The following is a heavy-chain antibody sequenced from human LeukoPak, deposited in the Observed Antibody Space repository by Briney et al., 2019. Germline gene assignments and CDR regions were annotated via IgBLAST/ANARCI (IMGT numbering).Heavy chain of an antibody. V-gene: IGHV3-23*01. J-gene: IGHJ4*02. CDR1: GFTFSSYA. D-gene: IGHD6-13*01. CDR2: ISGSGVAT. Sequence: GGSLRLSCAASGFTFSSYAMSWVRQAPGKGLEWVSSISGSGVATYSADSVKGRFTISRDNSKNTLYLQMNSLRAEDTAVYYCAKDWGYSSSQGCYFDYWGQGTLVTVSS. CDR3: AKDWGYSSSQGCYFDY.